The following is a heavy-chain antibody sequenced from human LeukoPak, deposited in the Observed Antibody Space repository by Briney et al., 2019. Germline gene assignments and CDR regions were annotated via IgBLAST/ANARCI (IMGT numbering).Heavy chain of an antibody. CDR1: GGTFSSYA. Sequence: GASVKVSCKASGGTFSSYAISWVRQAPGQGLEWMGGIIPIFGTANYAQKFQGRVTITADKSTSTAYMELSSLRSEDTAVYYCARVRTYYYGSGSYYSFDYWGQGTLVTVSS. V-gene: IGHV1-69*06. D-gene: IGHD3-10*01. CDR3: ARVRTYYYGSGSYYSFDY. CDR2: IIPIFGTA. J-gene: IGHJ4*02.